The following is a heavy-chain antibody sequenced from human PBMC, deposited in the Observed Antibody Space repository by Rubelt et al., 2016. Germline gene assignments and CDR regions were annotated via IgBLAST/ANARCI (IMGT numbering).Heavy chain of an antibody. CDR1: GGSFSGYY. CDR3: ARGRSRNAFDI. J-gene: IGHJ3*02. Sequence: QVQLQQWGAGLLKPSETLSLTCAVYGGSFSGYYWSWIRQPPGKGLEWIGEITHSGSTNYNPSLKSRVTISVDTYKNQFSLKLSSVTAADTAVYYCARGRSRNAFDIWGQGTMVTVSS. V-gene: IGHV4-34*01. CDR2: ITHSGST. D-gene: IGHD1-14*01.